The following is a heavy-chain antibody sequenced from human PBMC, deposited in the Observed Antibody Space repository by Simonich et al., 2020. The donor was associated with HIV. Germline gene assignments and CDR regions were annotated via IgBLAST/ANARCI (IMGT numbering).Heavy chain of an antibody. CDR2: IRQEWRDK. CDR3: ARGWDGSSSSLDDY. V-gene: IGHV3-7*01. Sequence: EVQLVESGGGLVQPGGSLRLYCVASGFTFRSYWMTWVRQAPGKGLEGVANIRQEWRDKDYVDSVKGRFTISRDNAKNSLFLQMNSLKAEDTAVYYCARGWDGSSSSLDDYWGQGTLVTVSS. J-gene: IGHJ4*02. CDR1: GFTFRSYW. D-gene: IGHD6-6*01.